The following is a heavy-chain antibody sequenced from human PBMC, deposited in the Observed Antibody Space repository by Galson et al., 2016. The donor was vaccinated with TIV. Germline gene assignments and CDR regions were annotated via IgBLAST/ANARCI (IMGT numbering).Heavy chain of an antibody. D-gene: IGHD3-22*01. Sequence: SVKVSCKVSGNSLSELVIHWVRQAPGKGLEWMGGFDPEVSKTIYAQKFQGRVTMTADTYRDTAYMELGSLRFEDTAVYFCATVAWFPGLSLDNWGQGTLGTVSS. J-gene: IGHJ4*02. CDR1: GNSLSELV. CDR2: FDPEVSKT. CDR3: ATVAWFPGLSLDN. V-gene: IGHV1-24*01.